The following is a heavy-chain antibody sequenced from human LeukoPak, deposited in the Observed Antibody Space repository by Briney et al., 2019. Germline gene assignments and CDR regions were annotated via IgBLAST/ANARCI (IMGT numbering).Heavy chain of an antibody. CDR1: GFTFSSYG. CDR3: AKDWAAAGTY. D-gene: IGHD6-13*01. V-gene: IGHV3-33*06. J-gene: IGHJ4*02. CDR2: IWYDGSNK. Sequence: GRSLRLSCAASGFTFSSYGMHWVRQAPGKGLEWVAVIWYDGSNKYYADSVKGRFTISRDNSKSTLYLQMNSLRAEDTAEYYCAKDWAAAGTYWGQGTLVTVSS.